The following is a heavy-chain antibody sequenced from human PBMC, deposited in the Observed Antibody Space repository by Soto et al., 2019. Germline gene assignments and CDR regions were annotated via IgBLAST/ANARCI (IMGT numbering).Heavy chain of an antibody. Sequence: PGGSLRLSCAASGFTFSSYSMNWVRQAPGKGLEWVSYISSSSSTVYYADSVKGRFTISRDNAKNSLYLQMNSLRAEDTAVYYCARDRAAAGYYYGMDVWGQGTTVTVSS. D-gene: IGHD6-13*01. J-gene: IGHJ6*02. CDR3: ARDRAAAGYYYGMDV. CDR2: ISSSSSTV. V-gene: IGHV3-48*01. CDR1: GFTFSSYS.